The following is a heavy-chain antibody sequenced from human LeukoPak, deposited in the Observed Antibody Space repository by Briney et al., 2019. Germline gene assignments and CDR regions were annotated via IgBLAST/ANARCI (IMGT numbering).Heavy chain of an antibody. CDR2: ISYDGSNK. Sequence: GGSLRLSCAASGFTFSSYAMHWVRQAPGKGLEWVAVISYDGSNKYYADSVKGRFTISRDNSKNTLYLQMNSLRAEDTAVYYCARGSGWDFDYWGQGTLVTVSS. V-gene: IGHV3-30-3*01. D-gene: IGHD6-19*01. J-gene: IGHJ4*02. CDR3: ARGSGWDFDY. CDR1: GFTFSSYA.